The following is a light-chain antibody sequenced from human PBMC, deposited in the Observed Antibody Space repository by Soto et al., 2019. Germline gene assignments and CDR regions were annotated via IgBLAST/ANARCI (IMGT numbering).Light chain of an antibody. CDR1: QSVSTW. CDR2: KAP. V-gene: IGKV1-5*03. J-gene: IGKJ1*01. CDR3: QQYNSWT. Sequence: DIQMTQSPSTLSASVGDRVTITCRASQSVSTWLAWYQQKPGKAPKLLIYKAPNLESGVPSRFTGSGSGTELTLTNSSLQPDDFATYYCQQYNSWTFGQGAKVEIK.